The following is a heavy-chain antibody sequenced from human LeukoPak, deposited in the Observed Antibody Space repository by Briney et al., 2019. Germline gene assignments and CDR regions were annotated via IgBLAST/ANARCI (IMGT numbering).Heavy chain of an antibody. CDR1: GFTFSSYG. CDR2: ISYDGSNK. CDR3: AKGHTAMVIYGMDV. D-gene: IGHD5-18*01. Sequence: PGGSLRLSCAASGFTFSSYGMHWVRQAPGKGLEWVAVISYDGSNKYYADSVKGRFTISRDNSKNTLYLQMNSLRAEDTAVYYCAKGHTAMVIYGMDVWGQGTTVTVSS. J-gene: IGHJ6*02. V-gene: IGHV3-30*18.